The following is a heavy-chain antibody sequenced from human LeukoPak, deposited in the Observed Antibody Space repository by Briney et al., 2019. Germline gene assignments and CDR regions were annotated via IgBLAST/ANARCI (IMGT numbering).Heavy chain of an antibody. D-gene: IGHD3-10*01. CDR2: INFSGGTT. Sequence: GGSLRLSCAASGFTFSSFAMSWVRQAPGKGLEWVSAINFSGGTTYYADSVKGRFTISRDNFKNTLYLQMNGLRADDTAVYYCTKGHYYGSGSYWVWGQGTLVTVSS. CDR1: GFTFSSFA. V-gene: IGHV3-23*01. CDR3: TKGHYYGSGSYWV. J-gene: IGHJ4*02.